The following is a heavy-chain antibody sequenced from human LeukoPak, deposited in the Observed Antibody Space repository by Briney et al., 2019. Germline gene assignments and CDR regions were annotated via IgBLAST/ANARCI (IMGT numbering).Heavy chain of an antibody. D-gene: IGHD3-22*01. J-gene: IGHJ3*02. CDR1: GFTFDDYA. Sequence: GRSLRLSCAASGFTFDDYAMHWVRQAPGRGLEWASGISWNSGSIGYADSVKGRFTISRDNAKNSLYLQMNSLRAEDTALYYCAKDIIPYDSSGWGAFDIWGQGTMVTVSS. CDR2: ISWNSGSI. CDR3: AKDIIPYDSSGWGAFDI. V-gene: IGHV3-9*01.